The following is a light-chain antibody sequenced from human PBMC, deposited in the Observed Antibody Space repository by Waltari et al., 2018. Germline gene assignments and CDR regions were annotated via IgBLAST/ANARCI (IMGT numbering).Light chain of an antibody. CDR2: GKN. Sequence: SSELTQDPAVSVALGPTVRITCQGASLRSQYARWYQQKPGQAPVLVIYGKNNRPSGIPDRFSGSSSGNTASLTITGAQAEDEADYYCNSRDSSGNHLVVFGGGTKLTVL. CDR3: NSRDSSGNHLVV. V-gene: IGLV3-19*01. J-gene: IGLJ2*01. CDR1: SLRSQY.